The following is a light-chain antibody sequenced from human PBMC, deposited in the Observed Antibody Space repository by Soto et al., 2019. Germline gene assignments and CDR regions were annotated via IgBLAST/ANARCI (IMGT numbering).Light chain of an antibody. CDR2: GAS. V-gene: IGKV3-15*01. J-gene: IGKJ1*01. CDR3: QQNNKWPPWT. Sequence: EIVMTQSPATLSVSPGERATLSCRASQSVSSNLAWFQQKPGQAPRLLIYGASPRATGIPARFSGSGSGTEFTLTISSLQSEDFAVYYCQQNNKWPPWTFGQGPKVEIK. CDR1: QSVSSN.